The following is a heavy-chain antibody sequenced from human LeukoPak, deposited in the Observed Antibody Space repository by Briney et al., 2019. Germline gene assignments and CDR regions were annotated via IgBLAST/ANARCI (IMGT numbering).Heavy chain of an antibody. CDR1: GFTFSSSA. CDR3: AKDGSWSCTD. V-gene: IGHV3-30*02. CDR2: IAHHGNNK. D-gene: IGHD2-8*02. Sequence: GGSLRPSCGASGFTFSSSAMHWVRQGPGKGLEWVAYIAHHGNNKYYADSVKGRFTISRDNSKGSLYLQMNSLRADDTAVYYCAKDGSWSCTDWGQGTLVRVSS. J-gene: IGHJ4*02.